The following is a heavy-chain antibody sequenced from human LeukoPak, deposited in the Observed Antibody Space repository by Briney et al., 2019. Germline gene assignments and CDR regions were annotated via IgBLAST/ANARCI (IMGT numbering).Heavy chain of an antibody. Sequence: GGSLRLSCAASGFTFSGYYMSWIRQAPGKGLEWVSYISGSGSTVYYAASVRGRFTISRDNAKNSLFLQMNSLRAEDTAVYYCARDRGNSDPGDWFDSWGQGTLVTVSS. CDR3: ARDRGNSDPGDWFDS. V-gene: IGHV3-11*01. D-gene: IGHD4-23*01. CDR1: GFTFSGYY. CDR2: ISGSGSTV. J-gene: IGHJ5*01.